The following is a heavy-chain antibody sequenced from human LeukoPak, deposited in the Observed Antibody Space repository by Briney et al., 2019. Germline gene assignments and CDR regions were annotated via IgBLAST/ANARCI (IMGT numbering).Heavy chain of an antibody. J-gene: IGHJ3*02. CDR1: GFPFSSYA. CDR3: AKDLDGVRGIIPHSLGAFNI. D-gene: IGHD3-10*01. CDR2: ISGSGDST. Sequence: GGPLRLSCAASGFPFSSYAMSWVRQAPGKGLEWVSAISGSGDSTYYADSVKGRFTISRDNSKNTLYLQMNSLRAEDTALYYCAKDLDGVRGIIPHSLGAFNIWGQGTMVTVSS. V-gene: IGHV3-23*01.